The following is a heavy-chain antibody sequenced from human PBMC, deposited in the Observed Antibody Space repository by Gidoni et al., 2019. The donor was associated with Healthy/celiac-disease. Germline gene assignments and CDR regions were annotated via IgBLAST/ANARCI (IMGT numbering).Heavy chain of an antibody. Sequence: QVQLQPWGAGLLKPSETLSLTCAVYGGSFSGYYWSWIRQPPGKGLEWIGEINHSGSTNYNPSLKSRVTISVDTSKNQFSLKLSSVTAADTAVYYCARGVFRRELGYFDYWGQGTLVTVSS. D-gene: IGHD3-10*01. CDR2: INHSGST. CDR1: GGSFSGYY. J-gene: IGHJ4*02. V-gene: IGHV4-34*01. CDR3: ARGVFRRELGYFDY.